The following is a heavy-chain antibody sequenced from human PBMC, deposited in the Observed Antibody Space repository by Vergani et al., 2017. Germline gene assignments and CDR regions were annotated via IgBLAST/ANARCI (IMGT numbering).Heavy chain of an antibody. J-gene: IGHJ6*02. CDR3: ARENVLVVTNYYYYYGMDV. CDR1: GFTFSSYE. D-gene: IGHD4-23*01. CDR2: ISSSGSTI. V-gene: IGHV3-48*03. Sequence: EVQLVESGGGLVQPGGSLRLSCAASGFTFSSYEMNWVRQAPGKGLEWVSYISSSGSTIYYEDSVKGRFTISRDNAKNSLYLQMNSLRAEDTAVYYCARENVLVVTNYYYYYGMDVWGQGTTVTVSS.